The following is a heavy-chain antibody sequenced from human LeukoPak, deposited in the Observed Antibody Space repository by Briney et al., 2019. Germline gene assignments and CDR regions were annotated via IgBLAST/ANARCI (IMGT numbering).Heavy chain of an antibody. D-gene: IGHD1-26*01. V-gene: IGHV1-24*01. CDR2: FGPDDSET. Sequence: ASVKVSCKVPECTLTELHMYWVRQTPGKGLEWMGGFGPDDSETIYAQNFQGRVTMTEDTSTDTAYMELSSLKSDDTAVYYCAADRKIVGTTGAYVFWGQGTLVTVSS. J-gene: IGHJ4*02. CDR1: ECTLTELH. CDR3: AADRKIVGTTGAYVF.